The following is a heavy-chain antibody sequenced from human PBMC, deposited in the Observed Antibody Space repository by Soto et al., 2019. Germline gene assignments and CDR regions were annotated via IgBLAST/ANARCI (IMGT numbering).Heavy chain of an antibody. Sequence: QVQLVQSGAEMKNPGASVKVSCKTSGYTFTDYYMHWVRQAPGQGLEWMGMIYPQSGGTNYPQKFQGRVTMSRDTSVNTVYMELNSLTSDDTAIYYCARENRHNDYWGQGTLITVSA. CDR1: GYTFTDYY. V-gene: IGHV1-2*02. J-gene: IGHJ4*02. CDR3: ARENRHNDY. D-gene: IGHD1-1*01. CDR2: IYPQSGGT.